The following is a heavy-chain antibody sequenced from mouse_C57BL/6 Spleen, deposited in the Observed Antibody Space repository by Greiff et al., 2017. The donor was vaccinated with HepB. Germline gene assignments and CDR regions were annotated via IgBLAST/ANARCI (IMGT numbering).Heavy chain of an antibody. D-gene: IGHD1-1*01. V-gene: IGHV5-15*01. Sequence: EVKLVESGGGLVQPGGSLKLSCAASGFTFSDYGMAWVRQAPRKGPEWVAFISNLAYSIYYADTVTGRFTISRENAKNTLYLEMSSLRSEDTAMYYCARVGYYGSSHYFDYWGQGTTLTVSS. CDR1: GFTFSDYG. CDR2: ISNLAYSI. CDR3: ARVGYYGSSHYFDY. J-gene: IGHJ2*01.